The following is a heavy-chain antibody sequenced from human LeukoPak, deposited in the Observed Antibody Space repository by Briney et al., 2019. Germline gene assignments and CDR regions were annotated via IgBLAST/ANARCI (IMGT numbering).Heavy chain of an antibody. CDR3: GRDVVARPPTSFDY. D-gene: IGHD2-15*01. J-gene: IGHJ4*02. Sequence: GGSLRLSCAACGFTFSSCSMNWVRQAPGKGLEWVSSISSSSSYMYYADSVKGRFTISRDHAKNSLYLQMNSLMTAETAVYCYGRDVVARPPTSFDYWGQGTLVTVSS. V-gene: IGHV3-21*01. CDR2: ISSSSSYM. CDR1: GFTFSSCS.